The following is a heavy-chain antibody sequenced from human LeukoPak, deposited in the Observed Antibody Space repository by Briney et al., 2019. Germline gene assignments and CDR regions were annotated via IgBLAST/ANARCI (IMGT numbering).Heavy chain of an antibody. CDR2: IYYSGST. D-gene: IGHD5-18*01. J-gene: IGHJ5*02. V-gene: IGHV4-59*01. CDR1: GGSISNYY. CDR3: ARDDGYSYGYRFDP. Sequence: SETLSLTCTVSGGSISNYYWSWIRQPPGKGLEWIGYIYYSGSTNYSPSLKSRVTISVDMSKNQFSLRLNSVTAADTAVYYCARDDGYSYGYRFDPWGQGTLVTVSS.